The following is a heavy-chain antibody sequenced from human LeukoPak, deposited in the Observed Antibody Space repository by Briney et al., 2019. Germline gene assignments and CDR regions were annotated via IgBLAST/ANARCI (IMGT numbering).Heavy chain of an antibody. CDR1: GGSFSGYY. CDR2: INHSGST. J-gene: IGHJ4*02. CDR3: ARGATRYYYGSGDVKGGY. V-gene: IGHV4-34*01. Sequence: PSETLSLTCAVSGGSFSGYYWSWIRQPPRKGLEWVGEINHSGSTNYNPSLKSRVTISVDTSKNQFSLKLSSVTAADTAVYYCARGATRYYYGSGDVKGGYWGQGTLVTVSS. D-gene: IGHD3-10*01.